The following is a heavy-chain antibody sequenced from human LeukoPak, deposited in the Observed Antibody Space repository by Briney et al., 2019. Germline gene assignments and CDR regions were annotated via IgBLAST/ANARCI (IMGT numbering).Heavy chain of an antibody. J-gene: IGHJ4*02. V-gene: IGHV1-69*02. Sequence: SVKVSCKASGGTFSSYTISWVRQAPGQGLEWMGRIITILGIANYAQKFQGRVTITADKSTSTAYMELSSLRSEDTAVYYCASEGYSGYDLIGILDYWGQGTLVTVSS. CDR1: GGTFSSYT. CDR2: IITILGIA. CDR3: ASEGYSGYDLIGILDY. D-gene: IGHD5-12*01.